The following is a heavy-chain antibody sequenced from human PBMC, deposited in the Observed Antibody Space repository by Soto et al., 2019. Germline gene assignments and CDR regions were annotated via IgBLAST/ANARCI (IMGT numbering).Heavy chain of an antibody. CDR3: AKDRVFSDILRDYYYGIDV. CDR2: ISGSGGST. V-gene: IGHV3-23*01. J-gene: IGHJ6*02. Sequence: EVQLLESGGGLVQPGGSLRLSCAASGFTFSSYAMSWVRQAPGKGLEWVSAISGSGGSTYYADYVKGRFTISRDNSKNTLYLQMNSLRAEDTAVYYCAKDRVFSDILRDYYYGIDVWGQGTTVTVSS. CDR1: GFTFSSYA. D-gene: IGHD3-9*01.